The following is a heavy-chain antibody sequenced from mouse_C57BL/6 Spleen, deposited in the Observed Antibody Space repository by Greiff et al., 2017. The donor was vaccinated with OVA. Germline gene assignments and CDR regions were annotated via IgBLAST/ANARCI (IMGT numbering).Heavy chain of an antibody. Sequence: QVQLQESGPGLVQPSQSLSITCTVSGFSLTSYGVHWVRQSPGKGLEWLGVIWRGGSTDYNAAFMSRLSITKDNSKSQVFFKMNSLQADDTAIYYCAKKDDGYLYYAMDYWGQGTSVTVSS. D-gene: IGHD2-3*01. CDR1: GFSLTSYG. J-gene: IGHJ4*01. CDR3: AKKDDGYLYYAMDY. V-gene: IGHV2-5*01. CDR2: IWRGGST.